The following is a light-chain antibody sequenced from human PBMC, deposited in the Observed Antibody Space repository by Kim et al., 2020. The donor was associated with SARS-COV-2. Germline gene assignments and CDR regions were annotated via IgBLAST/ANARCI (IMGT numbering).Light chain of an antibody. V-gene: IGKV1-16*01. Sequence: DIQMTQSPSSLSASVGDRVTITCRASQNIRNSLAWFQQKPGKAPKCLIYAASTLQSGVPSRFSGGGSGTEFTLTISSLQPEDFAIYFCCQDSRYPTTFGQGTRVDIK. CDR3: CQDSRYPTT. CDR2: AAS. J-gene: IGKJ5*01. CDR1: QNIRNS.